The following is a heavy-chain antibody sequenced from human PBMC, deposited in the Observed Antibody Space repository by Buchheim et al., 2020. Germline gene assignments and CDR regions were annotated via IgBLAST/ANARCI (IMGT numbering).Heavy chain of an antibody. V-gene: IGHV3-7*01. CDR2: IKQDGSEK. CDR3: AREPYYDYIWGSSRFDY. J-gene: IGHJ4*02. D-gene: IGHD3-16*02. CDR1: GFTFSTYW. Sequence: EVQLVESGGGLVQPGGSLRLSCAASGFTFSTYWMSWVRQAPGKGLEWVASIKQDGSEKYYVDSVKGRFTISRNNAKNSLYLLMNSLRAEDTAVFYCAREPYYDYIWGSSRFDYWGQGAL.